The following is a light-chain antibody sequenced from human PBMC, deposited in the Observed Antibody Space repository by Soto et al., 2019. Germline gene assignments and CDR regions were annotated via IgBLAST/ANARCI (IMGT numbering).Light chain of an antibody. CDR2: RDS. V-gene: IGLV3-9*01. Sequence: SYELTQPLSVSVALGQTARISCRGDNVGSNSVHWCQQKPGQAPVLVIYRDSTRPSGIPERFSGSISGNTATLTISTAQAGDESHYYCQVWDRSTVLFGGGTKVTVL. CDR3: QVWDRSTVL. CDR1: NVGSNS. J-gene: IGLJ2*01.